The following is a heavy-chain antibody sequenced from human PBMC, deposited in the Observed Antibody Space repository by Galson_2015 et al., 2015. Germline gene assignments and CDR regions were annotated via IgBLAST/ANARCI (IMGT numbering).Heavy chain of an antibody. CDR3: ARDYYGSGSYARFDP. J-gene: IGHJ5*02. CDR1: GFTFGDYY. D-gene: IGHD3-10*01. CDR2: ISGGGDTV. V-gene: IGHV3-11*01. Sequence: SLRLSCAASGFTFGDYYMSWIRQAPGKGLEWISYISGGGDTVHYADSVKGRFTISRDNAKNSMSLQMSSLTAEVTAVYYCARDYYGSGSYARFDPWGQGTLVAVSS.